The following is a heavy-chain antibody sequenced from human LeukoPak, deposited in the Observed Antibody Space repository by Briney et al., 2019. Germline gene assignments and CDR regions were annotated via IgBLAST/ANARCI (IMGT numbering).Heavy chain of an antibody. CDR3: ARDFTI. V-gene: IGHV4-61*02. Sequence: TSQTLSLTCTVSGGSISSGSYYWSWIRQPAGKGLEWIGRIYTSGSTNYNPSLKSRGTISVDTSKNQFSLKLSSVTAADTAVYYCARDFTIWGQGTTVTVSS. J-gene: IGHJ3*02. CDR2: IYTSGST. CDR1: GGSISSGSYY.